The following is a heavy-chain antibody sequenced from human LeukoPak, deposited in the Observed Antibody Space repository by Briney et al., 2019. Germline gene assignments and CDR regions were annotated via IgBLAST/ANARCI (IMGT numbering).Heavy chain of an antibody. J-gene: IGHJ4*02. V-gene: IGHV3-48*01. CDR1: GFTFSSYS. D-gene: IGHD2-21*02. CDR2: ISSSSSTI. Sequence: PGGSLRLSCAASGFTFSSYSMNWVRQAPGKGLEWVSYISSSSSTIYYADSVKGRFTISRDNAKNSLYLQMNSLRAEDTAVYYCARPRYCGGDCQSVYYFDYWGQGTLVTVSS. CDR3: ARPRYCGGDCQSVYYFDY.